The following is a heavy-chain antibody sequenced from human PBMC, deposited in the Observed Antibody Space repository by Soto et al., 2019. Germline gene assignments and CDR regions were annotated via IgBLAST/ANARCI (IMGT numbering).Heavy chain of an antibody. CDR2: ISGYNGNT. J-gene: IGHJ5*02. Sequence: ALVKVSCKASGYIFINYGITWVRQAPGQGLEWMGWISGYNGNTKYADKLQGRVTMTTDTSTTTAYMELRSLRSDDTAVYYCARDEVPAANWLDRWGQGTLGTVSS. V-gene: IGHV1-18*01. CDR1: GYIFINYG. D-gene: IGHD2-2*01. CDR3: ARDEVPAANWLDR.